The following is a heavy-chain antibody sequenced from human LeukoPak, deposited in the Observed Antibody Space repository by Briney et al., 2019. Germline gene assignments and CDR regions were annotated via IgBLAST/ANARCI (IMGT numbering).Heavy chain of an antibody. CDR3: ARDGVEMATIGLGAFDI. J-gene: IGHJ3*02. Sequence: ASVKVSCKASGGTFSSYAISWVRQAPGQGLEWMGGIIPIFGTANYAQKFQGRVTITADESTSTAYMELSSLRSEDTAVYYCARDGVEMATIGLGAFDIWGQGTMVTVSS. CDR2: IIPIFGTA. CDR1: GGTFSSYA. D-gene: IGHD5-24*01. V-gene: IGHV1-69*13.